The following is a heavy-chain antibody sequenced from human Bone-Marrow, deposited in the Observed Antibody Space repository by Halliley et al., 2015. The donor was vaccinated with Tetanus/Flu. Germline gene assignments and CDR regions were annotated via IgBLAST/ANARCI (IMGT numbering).Heavy chain of an antibody. CDR3: ARNPGNRGYCGSRTSCYFHSGMDV. V-gene: IGHV4-31*02. CDR1: GGSIDRGDYS. D-gene: IGHD2-2*01. CDR2: IYNSGGA. Sequence: LRLSCTVSGGSIDRGDYSWSWIRQHPGKGLEGIGDIYNSGGAYYNPSLGSRVTISVDTAKNQLSLKMSSVTAADTAVYFCARNPGNRGYCGSRTSCYFHSGMDVWGQGPLAALSS. J-gene: IGHJ6*02.